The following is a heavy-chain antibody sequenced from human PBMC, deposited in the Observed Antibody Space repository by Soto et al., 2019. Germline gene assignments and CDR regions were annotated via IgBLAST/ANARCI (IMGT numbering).Heavy chain of an antibody. J-gene: IGHJ6*03. Sequence: SETLSLTCTVSGGSLSSSSYYWAWIRQPPGKGLEWIGSIYYSGSTYYNPSLKSRVTISVDTSKNQFSLKLSSVTAADTAVYYFASIRVKGNIYYYMHDWGQRTSVTVSS. CDR1: GGSLSSSSYY. CDR2: IYYSGST. CDR3: ASIRVKGNIYYYMHD. V-gene: IGHV4-39*01. D-gene: IGHD1-20*01.